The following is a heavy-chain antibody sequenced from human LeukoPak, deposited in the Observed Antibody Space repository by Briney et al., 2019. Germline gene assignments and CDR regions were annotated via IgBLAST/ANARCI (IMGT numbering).Heavy chain of an antibody. V-gene: IGHV1-46*01. J-gene: IGHJ4*02. CDR1: GYTFTSYY. CDR3: ARTRREYYDFWSGYWNFDY. D-gene: IGHD3-3*01. Sequence: ASVKVSSKASGYTFTSYYMHWVRQAPGQGLEWMGIIKPSGGSTSYAQKFQGRVTMTRDTSTSTVYMELSSLRSEDTAVYYCARTRREYYDFWSGYWNFDYWGQGTLVTVSS. CDR2: IKPSGGST.